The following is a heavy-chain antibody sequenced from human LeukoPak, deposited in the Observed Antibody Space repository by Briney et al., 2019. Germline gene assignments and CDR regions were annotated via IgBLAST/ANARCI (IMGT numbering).Heavy chain of an antibody. V-gene: IGHV3-23*01. D-gene: IGHD3-16*01. CDR3: AKDDDWGRYKH. Sequence: GGSLRLSCAASGFTFSSYEMNWVRQAPGKGLEWVSGISPSGGITYYTDSVKGRFTISRDNSKNTQSLQMNSLRAEDTAVYYCAKDDDWGRYKHWGQGTLVTVSS. CDR1: GFTFSSYE. CDR2: ISPSGGIT. J-gene: IGHJ1*01.